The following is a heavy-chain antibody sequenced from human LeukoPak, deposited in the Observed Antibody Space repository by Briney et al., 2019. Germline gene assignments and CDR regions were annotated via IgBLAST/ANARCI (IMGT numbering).Heavy chain of an antibody. CDR3: AREPNYASDAFDI. CDR1: GGSISSYY. CDR2: IYYSGST. Sequence: PSGTLSLTWTVSGGSISSYYWSWIRKPPGKGLEWIEYIYYSGSTNYNPSLKSRVTISVDTSKNQFSLKLSSVTAADTAVYYCAREPNYASDAFDIWGQGTMVTVSS. V-gene: IGHV4-59*01. D-gene: IGHD1-7*01. J-gene: IGHJ3*02.